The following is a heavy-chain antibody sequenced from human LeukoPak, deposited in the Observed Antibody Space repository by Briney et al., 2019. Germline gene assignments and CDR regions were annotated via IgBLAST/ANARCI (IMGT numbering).Heavy chain of an antibody. Sequence: GGSLRLSCAASGFTFRGHRMNWVRQAPGKGLEWVSYISPGSTTIYYAESVQGRFTVSRDDAKNSLYLQVNSLSAEDTAVYYCARIRGPTVYTYYMDVWGKGTTVTVSS. J-gene: IGHJ6*03. CDR2: ISPGSTTI. CDR1: GFTFRGHR. CDR3: ARIRGPTVYTYYMDV. V-gene: IGHV3-48*04. D-gene: IGHD4-17*01.